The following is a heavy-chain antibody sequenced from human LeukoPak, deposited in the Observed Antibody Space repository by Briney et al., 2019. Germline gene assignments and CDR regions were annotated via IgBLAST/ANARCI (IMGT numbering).Heavy chain of an antibody. CDR3: ARSYYYGSGSPYYGMDV. V-gene: IGHV4-4*07. Sequence: PSETLSLTCTVSGGSINSYYWSWIRQPAGKGLEWIGRIYSSGSTNYSPSLKSRVRMSVDTSKNQFSLKLSSVTATDTAVYYCARSYYYGSGSPYYGMDVWGQGTTVTVSS. CDR1: GGSINSYY. J-gene: IGHJ6*02. D-gene: IGHD3-10*01. CDR2: IYSSGST.